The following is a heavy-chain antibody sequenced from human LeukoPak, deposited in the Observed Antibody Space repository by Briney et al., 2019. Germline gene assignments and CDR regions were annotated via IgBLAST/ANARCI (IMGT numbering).Heavy chain of an antibody. D-gene: IGHD6-19*01. J-gene: IGHJ4*02. CDR1: GGSINSDSYY. CDR3: ASLAVAGLSEGY. Sequence: SETLSLTCTVSGGSINSDSYYWARIRQPPGKGLEWIASIYYSGSTYYNPSLKSRVTISVDTSRNQFSLKLSSVTAADTAVYYCASLAVAGLSEGYWGQGTLVIVSS. V-gene: IGHV4-39*01. CDR2: IYYSGST.